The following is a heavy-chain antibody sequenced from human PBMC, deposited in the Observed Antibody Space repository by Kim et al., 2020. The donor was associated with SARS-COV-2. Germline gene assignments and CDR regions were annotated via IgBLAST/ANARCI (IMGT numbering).Heavy chain of an antibody. CDR3: ARAPASIAALKSGMDV. D-gene: IGHD6-6*01. V-gene: IGHV4-59*01. J-gene: IGHJ6*02. Sequence: SLKSRVTRSVDTSKNQFSLKLSSVTAADTAVYYCARAPASIAALKSGMDVWGQGTTVTVSS.